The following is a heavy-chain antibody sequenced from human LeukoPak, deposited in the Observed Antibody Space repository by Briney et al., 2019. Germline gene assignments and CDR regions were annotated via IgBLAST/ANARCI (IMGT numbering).Heavy chain of an antibody. CDR2: IYTSGST. CDR1: GGSISSYY. J-gene: IGHJ3*02. D-gene: IGHD3-22*01. Sequence: SETLSLTCTVSGGSISSYYWSWIRQPAGKGLEWIGRIYTSGSTNYNPSLKSRVTMSVDTSKNQFSLKLSSVTAADTAVYYCAREYYYDSSDVFDIWGQGTMVTVSS. V-gene: IGHV4-4*07. CDR3: AREYYYDSSDVFDI.